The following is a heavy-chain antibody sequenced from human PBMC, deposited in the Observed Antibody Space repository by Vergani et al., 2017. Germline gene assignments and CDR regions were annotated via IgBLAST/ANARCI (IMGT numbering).Heavy chain of an antibody. Sequence: QLQLQESGPGLVKPSETLSLTCSVSGGSISSSRYFWGWLRQPPGKGLEWIGAISYSGDTYYNPSLKTRITISVDTSKNHFSLRRSSVTAADTAVYYCARDSTTWTRAGYWGQGTLVTVSS. CDR1: GGSISSSRYF. V-gene: IGHV4-39*02. CDR2: ISYSGDT. J-gene: IGHJ4*02. D-gene: IGHD6-19*01. CDR3: ARDSTTWTRAGY.